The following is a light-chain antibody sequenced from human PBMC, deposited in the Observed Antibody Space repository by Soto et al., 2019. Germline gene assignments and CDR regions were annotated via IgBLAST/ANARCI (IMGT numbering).Light chain of an antibody. J-gene: IGKJ5*01. Sequence: IVLTPSPATLCVSPGARATLSCRASQSVSSSYLAWYPQKPGPAPRLLIYGASSRATGIPDRFSGSGSGTDFTLTISRLEPEDFAVYYCQQYGSSSYTFGQGTRLEIK. V-gene: IGKV3-20*01. CDR1: QSVSSSY. CDR3: QQYGSSSYT. CDR2: GAS.